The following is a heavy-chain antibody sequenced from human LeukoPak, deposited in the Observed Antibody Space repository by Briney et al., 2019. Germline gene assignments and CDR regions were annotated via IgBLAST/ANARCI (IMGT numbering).Heavy chain of an antibody. CDR1: GFTFSSYW. CDR2: INSDGSST. CDR3: AKDIGSYGYEGTYFDY. V-gene: IGHV3-74*01. D-gene: IGHD5-18*01. J-gene: IGHJ4*02. Sequence: QPGGSLRLSCAASGFTFSSYWMHWVRHAPGKGLVWVSRINSDGSSTSYADSVKGRFTISRDNAKNTLYLQMNSLRAEDTAVYYCAKDIGSYGYEGTYFDYWGQGTLVTVSS.